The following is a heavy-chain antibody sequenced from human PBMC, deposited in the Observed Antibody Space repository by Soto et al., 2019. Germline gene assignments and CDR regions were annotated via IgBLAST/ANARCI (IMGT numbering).Heavy chain of an antibody. J-gene: IGHJ5*02. CDR3: ARRGPRVRFLEWLSPFDP. Sequence: PSETPSLTCAVYGGSFSGYYWSWIRPPPGKGLEWIGEINHSGSTNYNPSLKSRVTISVDTSKNQFSLKLSSVTAADTAVYYCARRGPRVRFLEWLSPFDPWGQGTLVTVSS. D-gene: IGHD3-3*01. V-gene: IGHV4-34*01. CDR1: GGSFSGYY. CDR2: INHSGST.